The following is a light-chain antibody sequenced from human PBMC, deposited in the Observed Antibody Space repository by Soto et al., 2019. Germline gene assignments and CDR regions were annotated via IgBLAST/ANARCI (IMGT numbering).Light chain of an antibody. J-gene: IGKJ5*01. Sequence: EIVFTLSPATLSVSPGERATLSCRASQSVSSYLAWYQQKPGQAPRLLIYDASNRATGIPARFSGSGSGTDFTLTISSLEPEDFAVYYCQQRSNWPTFGQGTRLEIK. CDR3: QQRSNWPT. V-gene: IGKV3-11*01. CDR1: QSVSSY. CDR2: DAS.